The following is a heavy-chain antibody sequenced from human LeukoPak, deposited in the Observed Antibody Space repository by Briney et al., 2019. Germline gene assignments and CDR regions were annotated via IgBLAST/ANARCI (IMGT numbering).Heavy chain of an antibody. CDR3: AREEMTSGWYQG. J-gene: IGHJ4*02. Sequence: PGGSLRLSCAASGFTVSSNYMSWVRQAPGKGLEWVSSISSSSSYIYYADSVKGRFTISRDNAKNSLYLQMNSLRAEDTAVYYCAREEMTSGWYQGWGQGTLVTVSS. D-gene: IGHD6-19*01. CDR1: GFTVSSNY. V-gene: IGHV3-21*01. CDR2: ISSSSSYI.